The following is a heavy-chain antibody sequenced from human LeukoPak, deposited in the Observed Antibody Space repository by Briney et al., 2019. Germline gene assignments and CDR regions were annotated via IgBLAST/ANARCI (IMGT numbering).Heavy chain of an antibody. CDR3: ARDRSLVRRIGDYYYYYGMDV. Sequence: ASVKVSCKASGYTFTSYGISWVRQAPGQGLEWMGWISAYNGNTNYAQKLQGRVTMTTDTSTSTAYMELRSLRSDDTAVYYCARDRSLVRRIGDYYYYYGMDVWGQGTTVTVSS. V-gene: IGHV1-18*01. D-gene: IGHD6-6*01. CDR1: GYTFTSYG. J-gene: IGHJ6*02. CDR2: ISAYNGNT.